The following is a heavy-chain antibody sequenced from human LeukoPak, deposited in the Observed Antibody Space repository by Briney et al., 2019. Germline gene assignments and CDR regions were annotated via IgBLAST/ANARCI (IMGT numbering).Heavy chain of an antibody. V-gene: IGHV3-7*03. CDR3: AKEGYSGYDSFDY. CDR2: IKEDGSEK. D-gene: IGHD5-12*01. Sequence: GGSLRLSCGASGFTFSSYWMSWVRQAPGKGLEWVANIKEDGSEKYYVDSVKGRFTISRDNAKNSLYLQMNSLRAEDTALYYCAKEGYSGYDSFDYWGQGTLVTVSS. CDR1: GFTFSSYW. J-gene: IGHJ4*02.